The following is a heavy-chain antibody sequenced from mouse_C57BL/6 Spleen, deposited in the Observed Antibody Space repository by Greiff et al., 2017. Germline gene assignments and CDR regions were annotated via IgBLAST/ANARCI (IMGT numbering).Heavy chain of an antibody. V-gene: IGHV2-5*01. Sequence: VQLQQSGPGLVQPSQSLSITCTVSGFSLTSYGVHWVRQSPGKGLEWLGVIWRGGSTDYNAAFMSRLSITKDNSKSHVFFKMNSLQADDTAIYYCAKNYGNYEGYFDVWGTGTTVTVSS. CDR3: AKNYGNYEGYFDV. D-gene: IGHD2-1*01. CDR1: GFSLTSYG. CDR2: IWRGGST. J-gene: IGHJ1*03.